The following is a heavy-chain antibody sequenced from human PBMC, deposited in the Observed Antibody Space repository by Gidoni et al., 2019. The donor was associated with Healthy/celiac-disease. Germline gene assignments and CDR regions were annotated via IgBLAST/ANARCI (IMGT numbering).Heavy chain of an antibody. CDR2: ISWNSGSI. CDR3: AKDTYSNYVDDGYFDY. CDR1: GFTFDDYA. J-gene: IGHJ4*02. D-gene: IGHD4-4*01. V-gene: IGHV3-9*01. Sequence: EVQLVESGGGLVQPGRSLRRSCAASGFTFDDYAMHWVRQAPGKGLEWVAGISWNSGSIGYADSVKGRFTISRDNAKNSLYLQMNSLRAEDTALYYCAKDTYSNYVDDGYFDYWGQGTLVTVSS.